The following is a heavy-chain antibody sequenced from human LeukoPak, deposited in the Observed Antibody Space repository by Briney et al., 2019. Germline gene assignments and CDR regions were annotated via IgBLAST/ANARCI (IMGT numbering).Heavy chain of an antibody. V-gene: IGHV3-48*01. CDR3: ARGVPYASWSGPHYSDY. J-gene: IGHJ4*02. D-gene: IGHD3-3*01. CDR1: RFTFSNYG. Sequence: PGGSLRLSCAASRFTFSNYGVNWVRQAPGKGLEWVSYINSRSSTIYYADSVRGRFTISRDNAKNSLYLQMNSLKAEDTAIYYCARGVPYASWSGPHYSDYWGQGTLVTVSS. CDR2: INSRSSTI.